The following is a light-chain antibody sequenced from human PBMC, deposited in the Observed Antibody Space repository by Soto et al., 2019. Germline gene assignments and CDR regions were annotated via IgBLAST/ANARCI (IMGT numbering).Light chain of an antibody. V-gene: IGLV2-14*02. Sequence: QSALTQPASVSASPGQSITIPCTGTSSDVGSYNLVSWFQQHPGKVPKLLIYEGTKRPSGLSDRFSGSKSGNTASLTISGLQAEDEADYYCQSYDSSLSVHVVFGGGTKLTVL. CDR2: EGT. CDR3: QSYDSSLSVHVV. J-gene: IGLJ2*01. CDR1: SSDVGSYNL.